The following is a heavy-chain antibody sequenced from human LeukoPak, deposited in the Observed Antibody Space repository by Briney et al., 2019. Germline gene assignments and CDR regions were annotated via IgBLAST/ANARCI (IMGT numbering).Heavy chain of an antibody. J-gene: IGHJ4*02. Sequence: GRSLRLSCAASGFTFSSYGMHWVRQAPGKGLEYVSAISSNGGSTYYANSVKGRFAISRDNSKNTLYLQMGSLRAEDMAVYYCAREAFGMGAKYFDYWGQGTLVTVSS. D-gene: IGHD1-26*01. V-gene: IGHV3-64*01. CDR2: ISSNGGST. CDR3: AREAFGMGAKYFDY. CDR1: GFTFSSYG.